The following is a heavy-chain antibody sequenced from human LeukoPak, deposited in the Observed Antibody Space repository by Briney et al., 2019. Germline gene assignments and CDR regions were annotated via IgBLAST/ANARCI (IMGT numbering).Heavy chain of an antibody. CDR1: GGSFSGYY. D-gene: IGHD1/OR15-1a*01. Sequence: SETLSLTCAIYGGSFSGYYWSWIRQPPGKGLEWIGEINHSGSTNYNPSLKSRVTISVDTSKNQFSLKLSSVTAADTAVYYCARGPQITGTPFDYWGQGTLVTVSS. CDR2: INHSGST. V-gene: IGHV4-34*01. J-gene: IGHJ4*02. CDR3: ARGPQITGTPFDY.